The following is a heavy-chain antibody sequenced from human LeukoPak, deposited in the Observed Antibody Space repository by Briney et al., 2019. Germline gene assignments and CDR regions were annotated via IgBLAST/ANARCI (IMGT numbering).Heavy chain of an antibody. J-gene: IGHJ6*02. CDR1: GGSISSYY. D-gene: IGHD2/OR15-2a*01. Sequence: PSETLSLTCTVSGGSISSYYWSWIRQPPGKGLEWIGYIYYSGSTYYNPSLKSRVTISVDTSKNQFSLKLSSVTAADTAVYYCARSKIVGKAPREDYYYYGMDVWGQGTTVTVSS. CDR3: ARSKIVGKAPREDYYYYGMDV. CDR2: IYYSGST. V-gene: IGHV4-59*06.